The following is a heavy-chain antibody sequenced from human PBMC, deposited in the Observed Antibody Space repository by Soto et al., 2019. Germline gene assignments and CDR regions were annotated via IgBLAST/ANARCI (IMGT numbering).Heavy chain of an antibody. CDR3: ATDTGGWFDP. J-gene: IGHJ5*02. CDR1: GGSVSSNSYY. CDR2: IHYSGST. V-gene: IGHV4-61*01. D-gene: IGHD7-27*01. Sequence: PSETLSLTCTVSGGSVSSNSYYCNWIRQPPGKGLEWIGFIHYSGSTDYNPSLKSRVTMSVDRSKNQFSLRLSSVTAADTAVYYCATDTGGWFDPWGQGTLVTVYS.